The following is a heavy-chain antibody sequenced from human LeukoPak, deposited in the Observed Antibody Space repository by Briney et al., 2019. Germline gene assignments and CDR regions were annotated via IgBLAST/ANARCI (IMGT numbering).Heavy chain of an antibody. CDR1: AGTFSSYA. D-gene: IGHD2-2*01. Sequence: SVKVSCKASAGTFSSYAISWVRQAPGQGLEWMGGIIPIFGTANYAQKFQGRVTITTDESTSTAYMELSSLRPEDTAVYYCARDAGYCSSTSCYLRDRYYYYYMDVWGKGTTVTVSS. V-gene: IGHV1-69*05. CDR2: IIPIFGTA. CDR3: ARDAGYCSSTSCYLRDRYYYYYMDV. J-gene: IGHJ6*03.